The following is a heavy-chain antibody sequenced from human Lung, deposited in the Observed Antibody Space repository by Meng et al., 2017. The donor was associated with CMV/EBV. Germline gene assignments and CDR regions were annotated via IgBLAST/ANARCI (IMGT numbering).Heavy chain of an antibody. CDR3: AKYIHYDFWSGYLGDNWLDP. J-gene: IGHJ5*02. CDR1: NNYA. D-gene: IGHD3-3*01. CDR2: ISGSGATT. Sequence: NNYAMTWVRQAPGKGLEWVSAISGSGATTYYADSVKGRFTISRDNSKSTLYLQMNSLRAEDTAVYYCAKYIHYDFWSGYLGDNWLDPWGQGTLVTVS. V-gene: IGHV3-23*01.